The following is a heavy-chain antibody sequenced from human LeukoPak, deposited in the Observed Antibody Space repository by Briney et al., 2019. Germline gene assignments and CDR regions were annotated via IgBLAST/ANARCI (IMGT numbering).Heavy chain of an antibody. CDR3: ARGYCGGDCYGD. CDR1: GFTFSDYF. D-gene: IGHD2-21*02. J-gene: IGHJ1*01. CDR2: ISGSSRHI. Sequence: GGSLRLSCAASGFTFSDYFMNWVCQAPGKGLEYVSSISGSSRHIYYADSVKGRFTISRDNTKSSLYLQMNSLRVEDMAVCYCARGYCGGDCYGDWGQGTLVTVSS. V-gene: IGHV3-21*01.